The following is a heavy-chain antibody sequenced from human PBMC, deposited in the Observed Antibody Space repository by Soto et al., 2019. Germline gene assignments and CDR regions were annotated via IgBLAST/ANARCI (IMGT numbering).Heavy chain of an antibody. CDR2: INAYNDNT. V-gene: IGHV1-3*01. D-gene: IGHD3-22*01. Sequence: ASVKVSCKASGYTFTSYAMHWVRQAPGQRLEWMGWINAYNDNTKYAQKLQGRVSITRDTSASTAYMELRSLRSDDTAMYYCARGGYYDSSGSRNYHYYGMNVWGQGTTVTVS. J-gene: IGHJ6*02. CDR1: GYTFTSYA. CDR3: ARGGYYDSSGSRNYHYYGMNV.